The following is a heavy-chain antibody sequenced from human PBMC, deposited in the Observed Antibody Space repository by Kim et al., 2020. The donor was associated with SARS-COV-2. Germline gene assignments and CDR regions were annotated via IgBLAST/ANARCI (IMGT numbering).Heavy chain of an antibody. CDR3: ARFNPPYYYGSGFRVPNYGMDV. Sequence: GGSLRLSCAASGFTFSSYAMSWVRQAPGKGLEWVSVIYSGGSSTYYADSVKGRFTISRDNSKNTLYLQMNSLRAEDTAVYYCARFNPPYYYGSGFRVPNYGMDVWGQGTTVTVSS. D-gene: IGHD3-10*01. CDR1: GFTFSSYA. J-gene: IGHJ6*02. CDR2: IYSGGSST. V-gene: IGHV3-23*03.